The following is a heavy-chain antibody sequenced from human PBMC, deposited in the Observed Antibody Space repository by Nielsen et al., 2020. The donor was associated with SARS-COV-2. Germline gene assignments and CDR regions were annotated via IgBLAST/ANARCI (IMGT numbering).Heavy chain of an antibody. V-gene: IGHV3-33*05. J-gene: IGHJ1*01. Sequence: GGSLRLSCAASGFTFSSYGMHWVRQAPGKGLEWVAVISYNGISNYYAHSVRGRFTISRDNANHALFLQMNSLRAEDTAVYYCARASSSPGYFQHWGQGTLVTVSS. CDR1: GFTFSSYG. CDR3: ARASSSPGYFQH. CDR2: ISYNGISN. D-gene: IGHD6-6*01.